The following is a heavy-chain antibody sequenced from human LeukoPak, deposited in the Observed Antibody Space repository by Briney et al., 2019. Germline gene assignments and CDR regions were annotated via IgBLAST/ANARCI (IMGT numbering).Heavy chain of an antibody. CDR3: AKQTKPENLWFDP. V-gene: IGHV1-69*13. D-gene: IGHD1-14*01. CDR1: GGTFSSYA. J-gene: IGHJ5*02. CDR2: IIPIFGTA. Sequence: VASVNVSCTASGGTFSSYAISWVRQAPGQGLEWMGGIIPIFGTANYAQKFQGRVTITADESTSTAYMELSSLRSEDTAVYYCAKQTKPENLWFDPWGQGTLVTVSS.